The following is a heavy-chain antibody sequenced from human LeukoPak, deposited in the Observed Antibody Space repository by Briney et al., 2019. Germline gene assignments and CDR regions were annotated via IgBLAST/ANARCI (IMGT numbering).Heavy chain of an antibody. V-gene: IGHV3-21*01. Sequence: NPGGSLRLSCAASGFTFSSYSMNWVRQAPGKGPEWVSSISSSSSYIYYADSVKGRFTISRDNAKNSLYLQMNSLRAEDTAVYYCARVVGQQQLVPRGIDYYYGMDVWGQGTTVTVSS. CDR2: ISSSSSYI. D-gene: IGHD6-13*01. CDR3: ARVVGQQQLVPRGIDYYYGMDV. CDR1: GFTFSSYS. J-gene: IGHJ6*02.